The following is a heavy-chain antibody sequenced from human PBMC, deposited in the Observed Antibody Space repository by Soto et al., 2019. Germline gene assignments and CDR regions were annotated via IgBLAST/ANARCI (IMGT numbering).Heavy chain of an antibody. CDR3: ARAYCSGGSCDHFDY. Sequence: SDTLSLTCTVSGGSISSYYWSWIRQPPGKGLEWIGYIYYSGSTNYNPSLKSRVTISVDTSKNQFSLKLSSVTAADTAVYYCARAYCSGGSCDHFDYWGQGTLVTVSS. CDR2: IYYSGST. CDR1: GGSISSYY. V-gene: IGHV4-59*01. D-gene: IGHD2-15*01. J-gene: IGHJ4*02.